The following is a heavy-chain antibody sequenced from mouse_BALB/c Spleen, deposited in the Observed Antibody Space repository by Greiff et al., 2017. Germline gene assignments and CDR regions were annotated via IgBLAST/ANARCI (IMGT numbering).Heavy chain of an antibody. CDR3: ARGDYGNYEFAY. D-gene: IGHD2-1*01. CDR1: GYTFTSYW. V-gene: IGHV1-5*01. J-gene: IGHJ3*01. CDR2: IYPGNSDT. Sequence: EVKLQQSGTVLARPGASVKMSCKASGYTFTSYWMHWVKQRPGQGLEWIGAIYPGNSDTSYNQKFKGKAKLTAVTSTSTAYMQLSSLTSEDSAVYYCARGDYGNYEFAYWGQGTLVTVSA.